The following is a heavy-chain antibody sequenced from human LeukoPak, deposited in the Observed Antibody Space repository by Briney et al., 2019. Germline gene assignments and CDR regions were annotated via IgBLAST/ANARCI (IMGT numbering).Heavy chain of an antibody. J-gene: IGHJ4*02. V-gene: IGHV3-48*01. CDR1: GFTFSSYG. D-gene: IGHD2-15*01. CDR3: ARVYCSGGSCYPYFDY. Sequence: GGSLRLSCAASGFTFSSYGMSWVRQAPGKGLEWVSYISSSSTIYYADSVKGRFTISRDNAKNSLYLQMNSLRAEDTAVYYCARVYCSGGSCYPYFDYWGQGTLVTVSS. CDR2: ISSSSTI.